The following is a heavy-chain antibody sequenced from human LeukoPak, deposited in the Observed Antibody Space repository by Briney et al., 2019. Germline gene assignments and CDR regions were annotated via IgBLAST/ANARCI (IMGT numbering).Heavy chain of an antibody. CDR2: INHSGST. V-gene: IGHV4-34*01. CDR3: ARHPFATPFDF. J-gene: IGHJ4*02. CDR1: GGSFSGYY. Sequence: PSETLSLTCAVYGGSFSGYYWSWIRQPPGKGLEWIGEINHSGSTNCNPSLRSRVTVSLDTSKNQVSLRLTSVTAADTAVYYCARHPFATPFDFWGRGTLVTVSS. D-gene: IGHD2-15*01.